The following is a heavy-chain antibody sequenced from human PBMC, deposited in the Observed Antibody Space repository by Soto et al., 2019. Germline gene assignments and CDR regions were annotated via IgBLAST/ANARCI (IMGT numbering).Heavy chain of an antibody. J-gene: IGHJ5*02. Sequence: QVQLVQSGAEVKKPGSSMKVSCKASGGTFNSYDINWVRQAPGQGLEWIGGIISIVETQKYAQKFQGRVTITAYESTYTVYMELSSLRSEDTAMYYCARLSRPNYYDTSGFFKDNWFDPWGQGTLVTVSS. D-gene: IGHD3-22*01. V-gene: IGHV1-69*01. CDR3: ARLSRPNYYDTSGFFKDNWFDP. CDR1: GGTFNSYD. CDR2: IISIVETQ.